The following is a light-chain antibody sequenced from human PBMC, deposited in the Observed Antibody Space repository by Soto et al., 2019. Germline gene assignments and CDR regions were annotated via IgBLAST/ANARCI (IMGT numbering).Light chain of an antibody. CDR3: SSDTSSSILMV. CDR2: DVS. Sequence: QSALTQPASVSGSPGQSITISCTGTSSDVGGYNYVSWYQQHPGKAPKLMIYDVSNRPSGVSNRFSGSKSGNTASLTISGLQAEDEADYYCSSDTSSSILMVFGGVTKLTVL. V-gene: IGLV2-14*01. J-gene: IGLJ2*01. CDR1: SSDVGGYNY.